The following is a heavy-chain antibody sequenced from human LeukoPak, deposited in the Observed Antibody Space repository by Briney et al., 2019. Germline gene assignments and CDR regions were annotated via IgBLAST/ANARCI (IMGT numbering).Heavy chain of an antibody. V-gene: IGHV4-30-4*01. CDR1: GGSISSGDYF. J-gene: IGHJ5*02. CDR2: MHYTGST. Sequence: SGTLSLTCTVSGGSISSGDYFWSWIRQPPGKGLEWIGYMHYTGSTYFNPSLKSRVSTSVDTSKNQFSLKLSSVTAADTGVYYCVRDGCSGSSCIGNWFDPWGQGTLVTVSS. CDR3: VRDGCSGSSCIGNWFDP. D-gene: IGHD2-15*01.